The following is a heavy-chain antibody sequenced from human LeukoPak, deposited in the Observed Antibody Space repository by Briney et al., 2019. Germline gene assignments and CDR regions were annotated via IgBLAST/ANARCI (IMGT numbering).Heavy chain of an antibody. CDR2: INPDSGGT. V-gene: IGHV1-2*02. Sequence: EASVKDSCMASGYTFTVYYMHWVRQAPGQGLEWMGWINPDSGGTNFAQKFQGRVTMTRDTSISTAYMGLSRLRSDDTAVYCCGRDFRDSLDYWGQGTLVTVSS. CDR1: GYTFTVYY. CDR3: GRDFRDSLDY. J-gene: IGHJ4*02.